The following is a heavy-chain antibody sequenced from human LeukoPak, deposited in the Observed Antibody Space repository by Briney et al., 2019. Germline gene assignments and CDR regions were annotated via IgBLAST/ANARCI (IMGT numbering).Heavy chain of an antibody. CDR1: GGSISSSSYY. Sequence: PSETLSLTCTVSGGSISSSSYYWGWIRQPPGKGLEWIGSIYYSGSTYYNPSLKSRVTISVDTSKNQFSLKLSSVTAADTAVYYCASWGYSYGYDYWGQGTLVTVSS. D-gene: IGHD5-18*01. CDR2: IYYSGST. J-gene: IGHJ4*02. CDR3: ASWGYSYGYDY. V-gene: IGHV4-39*07.